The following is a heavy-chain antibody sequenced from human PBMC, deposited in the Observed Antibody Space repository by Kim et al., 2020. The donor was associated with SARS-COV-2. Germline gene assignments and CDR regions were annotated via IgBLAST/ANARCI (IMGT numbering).Heavy chain of an antibody. CDR3: ARHHSHYDSSGEFDY. V-gene: IGHV1-18*01. D-gene: IGHD3-22*01. Sequence: ASVKVSCKASGYTFTSYGISWVRQAPGQGLEWMGWISAYNGNTNYAQKLQGRVTMTTDTSTSTAYMELRSLRSDDTAVYYCARHHSHYDSSGEFDYWGQGTLVTVSS. CDR1: GYTFTSYG. J-gene: IGHJ4*02. CDR2: ISAYNGNT.